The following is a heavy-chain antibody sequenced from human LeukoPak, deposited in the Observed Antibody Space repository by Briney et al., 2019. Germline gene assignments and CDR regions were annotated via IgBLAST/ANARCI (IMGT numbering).Heavy chain of an antibody. CDR3: ARAPMVRGVITTYYFDY. J-gene: IGHJ4*02. D-gene: IGHD3-10*01. CDR2: IYSGGST. Sequence: GASLRLSCAASGFTVSSNYMSWVRQAPGKGLEWVSVIYSGGSTYYADSVKGRFTISRDNSKNTLYLQMNSLRAEDTAVYYCARAPMVRGVITTYYFDYWGQGTLVTVSS. CDR1: GFTVSSNY. V-gene: IGHV3-66*01.